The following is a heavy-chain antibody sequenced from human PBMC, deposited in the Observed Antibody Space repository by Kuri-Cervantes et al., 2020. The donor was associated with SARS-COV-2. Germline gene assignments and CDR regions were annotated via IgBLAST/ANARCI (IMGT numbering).Heavy chain of an antibody. V-gene: IGHV4-34*01. CDR2: INHSGST. D-gene: IGHD3-3*01. J-gene: IGHJ4*02. CDR1: GGSFSGYY. CDR3: ARHASDDFWSGPSVRLYYFDY. Sequence: SQTLSLTCAAYGGSFSGYYWSWIRQPPGKGLEWIGEINHSGSTNYNPSLKSRVTISVDTSKNQFSLKLSSVTAADTAVYYCARHASDDFWSGPSVRLYYFDYWGQGTLVTVSS.